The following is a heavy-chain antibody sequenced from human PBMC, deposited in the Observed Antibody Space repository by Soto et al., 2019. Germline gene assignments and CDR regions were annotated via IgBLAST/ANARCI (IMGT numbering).Heavy chain of an antibody. J-gene: IGHJ4*02. CDR2: ISGSGGST. V-gene: IGHV3-23*01. Sequence: GGSLRLSCAASGFTFSSYAMSWVRQAPGKGLEWVSAISGSGGSTYYADSVKGRFTISRDNSKNTLYLQMNSLRAEDTAVYYCAKATPRNYYDSSGYFMFDYWGQGTLVTVSS. CDR1: GFTFSSYA. CDR3: AKATPRNYYDSSGYFMFDY. D-gene: IGHD3-22*01.